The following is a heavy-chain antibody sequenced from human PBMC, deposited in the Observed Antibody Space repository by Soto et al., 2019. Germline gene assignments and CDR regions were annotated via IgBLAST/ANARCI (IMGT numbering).Heavy chain of an antibody. D-gene: IGHD2-8*02. CDR2: ISTDGTEK. Sequence: GGSLRLSCSASGFTFSNYDIVWVRQAPGKGLEYIALISTDGTEKHYPGSVRGRFTISRDNSKNTLYHQMNSLRAEDTALYYCVRTGRRNSGGSYYYFYYDMDVWGQGTTVTVSS. V-gene: IGHV3-30*14. CDR1: GFTFSNYD. J-gene: IGHJ6*02. CDR3: VRTGRRNSGGSYYYFYYDMDV.